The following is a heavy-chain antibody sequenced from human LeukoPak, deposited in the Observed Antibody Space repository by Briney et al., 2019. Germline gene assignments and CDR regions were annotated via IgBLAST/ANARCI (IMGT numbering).Heavy chain of an antibody. D-gene: IGHD2/OR15-2a*01. CDR3: ARDLEIVTTPAGITPGDDFGY. CDR1: GFTLRSKW. CDR2: INTDGSVR. J-gene: IGHJ4*02. Sequence: GGSLRLSCAASGFTLRSKWMHWVRQAPGKGLVWVSRINTDGSVRSYADSVKGRFTISRDNAKNTLYLQMNSLRAEDTAVYYCARDLEIVTTPAGITPGDDFGYWGQGALVTVSA. V-gene: IGHV3-74*01.